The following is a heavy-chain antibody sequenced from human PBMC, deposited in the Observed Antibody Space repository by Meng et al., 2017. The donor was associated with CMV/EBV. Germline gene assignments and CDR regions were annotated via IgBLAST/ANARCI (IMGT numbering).Heavy chain of an antibody. V-gene: IGHV1-2*02. Sequence: ASVKVSCKASGYTFTGYYMHWVRQAPGQGLEWMGWINPNSGGTNYAQKFQGRVTMTRDTSISTAYMELSRLRSDDTAVYYCARGPEGELVSSGYWYFDLWGRGTLVTVSS. CDR3: ARGPEGELVSSGYWYFDL. D-gene: IGHD6-6*01. J-gene: IGHJ2*01. CDR2: INPNSGGT. CDR1: GYTFTGYY.